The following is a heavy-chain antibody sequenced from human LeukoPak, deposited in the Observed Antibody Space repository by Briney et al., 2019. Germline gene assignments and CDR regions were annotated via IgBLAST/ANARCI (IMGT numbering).Heavy chain of an antibody. D-gene: IGHD6-19*01. Sequence: APVKVTCKASGYTFTSYYMHWVRQAPGQGLEWMGIINPSGGSTSYAQKFQGRVTMTRDTSTSTVYMELSSLRSEDTAVYYCARESSSSGWPDWGQGTLVTVSS. CDR3: ARESSSSGWPD. V-gene: IGHV1-46*01. CDR1: GYTFTSYY. J-gene: IGHJ4*02. CDR2: INPSGGST.